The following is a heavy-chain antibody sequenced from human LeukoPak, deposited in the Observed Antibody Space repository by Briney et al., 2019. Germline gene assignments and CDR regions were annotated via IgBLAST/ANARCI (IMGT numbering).Heavy chain of an antibody. J-gene: IGHJ6*02. CDR3: ARARSTTDYYGMDV. D-gene: IGHD1-14*01. V-gene: IGHV3-15*01. Sequence: GGSLRLSCAASGFTFNYAWMTWVRQAPGKGLEWVGRIKSKTDGGTTDYATPVKGRFAISRDDSKNTLYLQMDSLRAEDTAVYCCARARSTTDYYGMDVWGQGTTVTVSS. CDR2: IKSKTDGGTT. CDR1: GFTFNYAW.